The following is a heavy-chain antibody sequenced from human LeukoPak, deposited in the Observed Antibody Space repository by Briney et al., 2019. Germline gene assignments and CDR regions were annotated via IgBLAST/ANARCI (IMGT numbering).Heavy chain of an antibody. J-gene: IGHJ4*02. CDR1: GFTFSRFD. CDR3: AKSFYYDRSGSYVKHQFDH. D-gene: IGHD3-22*01. V-gene: IGHV3-23*01. Sequence: PAASLRLSCAASGFTFSRFDMSALSQAPGKRLQGVSTSSGSGASTYYAISVKGRFTISRDNSKNTLHLQMTSLRAEANAAYYCAKSFYYDRSGSYVKHQFDHWGVGTLVT. CDR2: SSGSGAST.